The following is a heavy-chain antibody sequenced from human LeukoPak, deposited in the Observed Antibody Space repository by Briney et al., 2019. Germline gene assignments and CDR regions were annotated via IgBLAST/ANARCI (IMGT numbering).Heavy chain of an antibody. V-gene: IGHV3-23*01. J-gene: IGHJ4*02. CDR1: GFTFSSYA. CDR3: AKALSGWYFLHY. D-gene: IGHD6-19*01. CDR2: ISGSGGST. Sequence: GGSLRLSCAASGFTFSSYAMSWVRQAPGKGLEWVSAISGSGGSTYYADSVKGRFTISRDNSKNTLYLQMNSLRAEDTALYYCAKALSGWYFLHYWGQGTLVTVSS.